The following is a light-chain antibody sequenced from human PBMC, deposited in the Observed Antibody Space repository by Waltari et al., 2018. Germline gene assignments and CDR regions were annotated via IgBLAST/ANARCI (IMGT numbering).Light chain of an antibody. CDR2: DIN. CDR3: SSHSRTITLI. J-gene: IGLJ2*01. CDR1: SSDTGGYSS. Sequence: QSALTQPAPVSGSPGQSFTISCRWPSSDTGGYSSFSWYRQSPGKVPTLIIYDINKRPSEVSDRFSGSRSGNTATLTISGLQAEDEAHYFCSSHSRTITLIFGGGTKLTVL. V-gene: IGLV2-14*03.